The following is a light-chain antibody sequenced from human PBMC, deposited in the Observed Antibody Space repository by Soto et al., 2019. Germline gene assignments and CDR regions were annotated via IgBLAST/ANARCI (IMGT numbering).Light chain of an antibody. CDR2: DAS. J-gene: IGKJ3*01. CDR1: QSVSSY. CDR3: QQRSKWPPEGPFT. V-gene: IGKV3-11*01. Sequence: EIVLTQSPATLSLSPGERATLSCRASQSVSSYLAWYQQNPGQAPRLLHYDASNRATGIPTRFSGSGSGTDFTLTISSLETEDFAVYYSQQRSKWPPEGPFTFGPGTKVDIK.